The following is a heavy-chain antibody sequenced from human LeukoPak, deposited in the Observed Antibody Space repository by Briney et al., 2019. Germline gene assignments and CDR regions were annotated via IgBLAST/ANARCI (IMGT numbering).Heavy chain of an antibody. CDR1: GGSVSSGSYY. V-gene: IGHV4-61*01. J-gene: IGHJ4*02. CDR2: IYYSGST. Sequence: SETLSLTCTVSGGSVSSGSYYWSWIRQPPGKGLEWIGYIYYSGSTNFNPSLKSRVTISVDTSKNQFSLKLSSVTAADTAVYYCARVGDSSGYYYIWGQGTLVTVSS. D-gene: IGHD3-22*01. CDR3: ARVGDSSGYYYI.